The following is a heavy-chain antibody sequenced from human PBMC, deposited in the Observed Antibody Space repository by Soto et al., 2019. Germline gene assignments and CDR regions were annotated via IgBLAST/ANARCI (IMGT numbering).Heavy chain of an antibody. V-gene: IGHV4-39*01. CDR1: GGSISSGNYY. D-gene: IGHD3-22*01. Sequence: PSETLSLTCTVSGGSISSGNYYWSWIRQPPGKGLEWIGFISYSGSTYYNPSLKSRVTISVDTSKNQFSLKLSSVTAADTAVYYCASGNYYDSSGYYYEMFDYWGQGTLVTVS. CDR2: ISYSGST. J-gene: IGHJ4*02. CDR3: ASGNYYDSSGYYYEMFDY.